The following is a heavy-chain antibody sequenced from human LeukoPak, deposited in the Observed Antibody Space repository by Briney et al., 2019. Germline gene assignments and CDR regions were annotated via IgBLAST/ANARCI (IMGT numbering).Heavy chain of an antibody. V-gene: IGHV3-21*01. CDR1: GFTFNSYN. Sequence: GGSLRLSCVASGFTFNSYNTNWVRQAPGKGLEWVSSISGSSSYKYSADSLSGRFTISRDNARNSLYLQMNSLRVEDTAVYYCARFSDDYYYYYMDVWGKGTTVTVSS. CDR3: ARFSDDYYYYYMDV. J-gene: IGHJ6*03. CDR2: ISGSSSYK.